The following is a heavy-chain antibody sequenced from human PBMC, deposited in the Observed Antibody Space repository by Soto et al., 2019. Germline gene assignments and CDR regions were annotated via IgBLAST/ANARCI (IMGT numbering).Heavy chain of an antibody. J-gene: IGHJ6*02. Sequence: QVQLQESGPGLVKPSETLSLTCTVSGGSVSSGSYYWSWIRQPPGKGLEWIGYIYYSGSTNYNPSLKSRVTILVHTSNNQFSLKLSSVTAADTTVYYCAGAYSSGWHADYYYALDVWGQGTTVTVSS. D-gene: IGHD6-19*01. CDR1: GGSVSSGSYY. CDR2: IYYSGST. V-gene: IGHV4-61*01. CDR3: AGAYSSGWHADYYYALDV.